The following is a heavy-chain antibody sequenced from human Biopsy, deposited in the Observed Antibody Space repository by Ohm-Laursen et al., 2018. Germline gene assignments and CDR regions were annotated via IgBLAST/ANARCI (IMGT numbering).Heavy chain of an antibody. V-gene: IGHV1-2*02. CDR1: SYTFTDYN. CDR2: INSKTGTT. Sequence: ASVKVSCKASSYTFTDYNIHWMRQAPGQGLEWLGYINSKTGTTNYAQKFQGKVTMTRDTSISTAYLALGSLRSADTAIYYCARDPLNGHKHFDYWGQGSLVTVSS. J-gene: IGHJ4*02. CDR3: ARDPLNGHKHFDY. D-gene: IGHD2-8*01.